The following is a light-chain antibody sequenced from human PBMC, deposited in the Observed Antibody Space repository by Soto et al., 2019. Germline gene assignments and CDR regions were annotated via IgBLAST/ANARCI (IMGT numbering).Light chain of an antibody. CDR3: QQYGSSPYT. Sequence: EIVLTQSPGTLSLSPGERATLSCRASQSVSRSYLAWYQQKPGQAPRLLIYGASSRATVIPDRFSGSGSGTDFTLTISRLQPEDFAVYYCQQYGSSPYTFGQGTKLEIK. CDR2: GAS. J-gene: IGKJ2*01. V-gene: IGKV3-20*01. CDR1: QSVSRSY.